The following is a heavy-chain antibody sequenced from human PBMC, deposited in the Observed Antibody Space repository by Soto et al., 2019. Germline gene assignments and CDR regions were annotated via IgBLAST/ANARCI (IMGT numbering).Heavy chain of an antibody. Sequence: QVQLQESGPGLVKPSETLSLTCTVSGGSISSYYWTWIRQPPGKGLEWIGYIYYSGSTNYNPSLNSRVTISVDTSKNQFSLKLSSVTAADTAVYYCARDSKRGYSGYDKLDYWGQGTLVTVSS. J-gene: IGHJ4*02. D-gene: IGHD5-12*01. CDR1: GGSISSYY. CDR2: IYYSGST. V-gene: IGHV4-59*01. CDR3: ARDSKRGYSGYDKLDY.